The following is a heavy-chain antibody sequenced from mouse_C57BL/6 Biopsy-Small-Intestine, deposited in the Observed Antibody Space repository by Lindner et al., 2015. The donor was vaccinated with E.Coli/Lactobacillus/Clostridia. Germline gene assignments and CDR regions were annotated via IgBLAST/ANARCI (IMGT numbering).Heavy chain of an antibody. J-gene: IGHJ2*01. CDR3: AKGYEVFDY. V-gene: IGHV1-22*01. Sequence: VQLQESGPKLVKPGASVKMSCKASGYTFTDYNMHWVKQSHEKSLEWIGYINPNNGGTSYNQKFKGKATLTVNKSSSTAYMELRSLTSEDSAVYYCAKGYEVFDYWGQGTTLTVSS. CDR2: INPNNGGT. CDR1: GYTFTDYN. D-gene: IGHD2-14*01.